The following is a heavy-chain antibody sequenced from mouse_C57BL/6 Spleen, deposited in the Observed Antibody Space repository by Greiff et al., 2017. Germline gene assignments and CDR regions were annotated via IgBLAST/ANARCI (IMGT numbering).Heavy chain of an antibody. CDR3: ARPYYYDYPYYAMDY. CDR2: INPNYGTT. V-gene: IGHV1-39*01. CDR1: GYSFTDYN. D-gene: IGHD2-4*01. J-gene: IGHJ4*01. Sequence: VQLKQSGPELVKPGASVKISCKASGYSFTDYNMNWVKQSNGKSLEWIGVINPNYGTTSYNQKFKGKATLTVDQSSSTAYMQLNSLTSEDSAVYYCARPYYYDYPYYAMDYWGQGTSVTVSS.